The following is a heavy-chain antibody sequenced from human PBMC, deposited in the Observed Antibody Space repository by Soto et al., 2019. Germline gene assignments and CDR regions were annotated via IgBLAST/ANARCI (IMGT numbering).Heavy chain of an antibody. V-gene: IGHV3-9*01. D-gene: IGHD3-3*01. CDR2: ISWNSGDI. CDR1: GFSFDDYG. J-gene: IGHJ4*02. CDR3: AKDNGLERDGHFDY. Sequence: EVQLVESGGGSVQPGRSLRLSCAASGFSFDDYGMHWVRQGPGKGLEWVSGISWNSGDIYYADSVKGRFTISRDNAKRSLYLQMNSLRTEDTDLYYCAKDNGLERDGHFDYWGQGILVTVSS.